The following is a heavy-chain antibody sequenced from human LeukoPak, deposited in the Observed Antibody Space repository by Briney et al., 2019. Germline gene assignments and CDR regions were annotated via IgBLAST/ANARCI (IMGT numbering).Heavy chain of an antibody. D-gene: IGHD1-26*01. J-gene: IGHJ5*02. V-gene: IGHV1-69*05. Sequence: ASVKVSCKASGGTFSSYAISWVRQAPGQGLEWMGGIIPIFGTANYAQKFQGRVTITTDESTSTAYMELSSLRSEDTAVYYCARLQDPSGSYPPADWFDPWGQGTLVTVSS. CDR2: IIPIFGTA. CDR1: GGTFSSYA. CDR3: ARLQDPSGSYPPADWFDP.